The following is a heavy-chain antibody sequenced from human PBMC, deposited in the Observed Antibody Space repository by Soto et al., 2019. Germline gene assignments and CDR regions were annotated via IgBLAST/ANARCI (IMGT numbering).Heavy chain of an antibody. CDR2: ISGSGGST. J-gene: IGHJ4*02. V-gene: IGHV3-23*01. CDR1: GFTFSSYA. D-gene: IGHD5-12*01. Sequence: GGSLRLSCAASGFTFSSYAMSWVRQAPGKGLEWVSAISGSGGSTYYADSVKGRFTISRDNSKNTLYLQMNSLRAEDTAVYYCAKDYPLDPRHIVATTYFDYWGQGTLVTVSS. CDR3: AKDYPLDPRHIVATTYFDY.